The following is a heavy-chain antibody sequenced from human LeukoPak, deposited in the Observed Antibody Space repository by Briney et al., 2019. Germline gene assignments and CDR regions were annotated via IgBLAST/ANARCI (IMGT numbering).Heavy chain of an antibody. Sequence: GGSLRLSCAASGFTFSSYAMSWVRQAPGKGLEWVSAISDSGGSTYYADSVKGRFTISRDNSKNTLYQQMNSLRAEDTAVYYCARADDGANSWVNYWGQGTLVTVSS. CDR1: GFTFSSYA. CDR3: ARADDGANSWVNY. V-gene: IGHV3-23*01. J-gene: IGHJ4*02. D-gene: IGHD4-23*01. CDR2: ISDSGGST.